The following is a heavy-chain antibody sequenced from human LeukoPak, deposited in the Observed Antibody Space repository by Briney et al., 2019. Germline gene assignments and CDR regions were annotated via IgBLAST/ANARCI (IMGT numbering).Heavy chain of an antibody. CDR1: GWSFSNYY. J-gene: IGHJ5*02. D-gene: IGHD3-22*01. CDR2: INHSGST. CDR3: ARGYHSSGYNWFDP. Sequence: PSETLSLTCAVYGWSFSNYYWSWIRQPPGKGLEWIGEINHSGSTNYNPSLKSRVTISVDTSKNQFSLKLSSVTAADTAVYYCARGYHSSGYNWFDPWGQGTLVTVSS. V-gene: IGHV4-34*01.